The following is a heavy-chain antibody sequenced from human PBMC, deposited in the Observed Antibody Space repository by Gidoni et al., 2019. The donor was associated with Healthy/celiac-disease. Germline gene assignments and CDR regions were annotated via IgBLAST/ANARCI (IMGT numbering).Heavy chain of an antibody. D-gene: IGHD3-10*01. Sequence: QLQLQESGPGLVKPSETLSLTCTVSGGSISSSSYYWGWLRQPPGKGLEWIGSIYYSGSTYYNPSLKSRVTISVDTSKNQFSLKLSSVTAADTAVYYCASLRITMVRGVIPYDYWGQGTLVTVSS. V-gene: IGHV4-39*07. CDR3: ASLRITMVRGVIPYDY. CDR2: IYYSGST. CDR1: GGSISSSSYY. J-gene: IGHJ4*02.